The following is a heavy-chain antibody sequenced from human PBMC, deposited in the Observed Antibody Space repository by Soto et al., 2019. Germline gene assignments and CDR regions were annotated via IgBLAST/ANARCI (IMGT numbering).Heavy chain of an antibody. J-gene: IGHJ4*02. D-gene: IGHD6-13*01. CDR3: ARGVAAAGRRGLFDY. CDR1: GGSVSSGSYY. CDR2: IYYSGST. V-gene: IGHV4-61*01. Sequence: PSETLSLTCTVSGGSVSSGSYYWSWIQQPPGKGLEWIGYIYYSGSTNYNPSLKSRVTISVDTSKNQFSLKLSSVTAADTAVYYCARGVAAAGRRGLFDYWGQGTLVTVSS.